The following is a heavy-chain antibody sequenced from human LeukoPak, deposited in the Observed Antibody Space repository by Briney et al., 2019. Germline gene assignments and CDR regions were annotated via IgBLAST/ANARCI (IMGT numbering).Heavy chain of an antibody. CDR3: AADPRGYSYGYPLGY. V-gene: IGHV1-58*02. D-gene: IGHD5-18*01. CDR2: IVVGSGNT. CDR1: GFTFTSSA. Sequence: GTSVKVSCKASGFTFTSSAMQWVRQARRQRLEWIGWIVVGSGNTNYAQKFQERVTITRDMSTSTAYMELSSLRSEDTAVYYCAADPRGYSYGYPLGYWGQGTLVTVSS. J-gene: IGHJ4*02.